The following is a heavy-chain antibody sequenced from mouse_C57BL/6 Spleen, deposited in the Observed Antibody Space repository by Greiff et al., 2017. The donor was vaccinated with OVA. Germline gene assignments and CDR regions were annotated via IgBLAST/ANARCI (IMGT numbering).Heavy chain of an antibody. CDR3: ARFDYGSSALFAY. CDR2: INPNNGGT. D-gene: IGHD1-1*01. V-gene: IGHV1-26*01. Sequence: EVQLQQSGPELVKPGASVKISCKASGYTFTDYYMNWVKQSHGKSLEWIGDINPNNGGTSYNQKFKGKATLTVDKSSSTAYMELRSLTSEDSAVYYCARFDYGSSALFAYWGQGTLVTVSA. J-gene: IGHJ3*01. CDR1: GYTFTDYY.